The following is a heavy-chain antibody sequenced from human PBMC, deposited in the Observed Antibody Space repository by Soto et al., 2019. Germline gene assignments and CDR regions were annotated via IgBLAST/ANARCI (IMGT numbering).Heavy chain of an antibody. CDR1: GFTFSSYA. V-gene: IGHV3-23*01. CDR2: ISGSGGST. CDR3: AKVYNWNYEDYYYYGMDV. D-gene: IGHD1-7*01. Sequence: GGSLRLSCAASGFTFSSYAMSWVRQAPGKGLEWVSAISGSGGSTYYADSVKGRFTISRDNSKNTLYLQMNSLRAEDTAVYYCAKVYNWNYEDYYYYGMDVWGQGTTVTVS. J-gene: IGHJ6*02.